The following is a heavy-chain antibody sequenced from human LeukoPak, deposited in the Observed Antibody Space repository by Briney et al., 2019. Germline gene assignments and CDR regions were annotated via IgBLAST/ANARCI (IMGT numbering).Heavy chain of an antibody. Sequence: GGSLRLSCAASGSTFSSYSMNWVRQAPGKGLEWVSYISSSSSTIYYADSVKGRFTISRDNAKNSLYLQMNSLRAEDTAVYYCARDWRKDAFDIWGQGTMVTVSS. CDR3: ARDWRKDAFDI. CDR1: GSTFSSYS. V-gene: IGHV3-48*01. J-gene: IGHJ3*02. CDR2: ISSSSSTI.